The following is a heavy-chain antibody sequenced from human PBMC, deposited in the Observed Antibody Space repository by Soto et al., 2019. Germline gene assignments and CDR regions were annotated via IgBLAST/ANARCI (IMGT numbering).Heavy chain of an antibody. Sequence: PGGSLRLSCAASGFTFSIYSMNWVRQAPGKGPEWVSYISSSSSTIHYADSVKGRFTISRDNAKNSLYLQMNSLRAEDTAVYYCARDEGSSSWLDFWGQGTLVTVSS. V-gene: IGHV3-48*01. CDR1: GFTFSIYS. CDR2: ISSSSSTI. CDR3: ARDEGSSSWLDF. J-gene: IGHJ4*02. D-gene: IGHD6-13*01.